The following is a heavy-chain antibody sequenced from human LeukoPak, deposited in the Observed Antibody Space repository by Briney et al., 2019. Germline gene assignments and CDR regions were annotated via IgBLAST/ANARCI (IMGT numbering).Heavy chain of an antibody. J-gene: IGHJ6*02. CDR2: MNPNSGNT. CDR3: ARVLGSAWIQLWLPYYYGMDV. V-gene: IGHV1-8*01. CDR1: GYTFTSYD. D-gene: IGHD5-18*01. Sequence: ASVKVSCKASGYTFTSYDINWVRQAPGQGLEWMGWMNPNSGNTGYAQKFQGRVTMTRNTSISTAYMELSSLRSEDTAVYYCARVLGSAWIQLWLPYYYGMDVWGQGTTVTVSS.